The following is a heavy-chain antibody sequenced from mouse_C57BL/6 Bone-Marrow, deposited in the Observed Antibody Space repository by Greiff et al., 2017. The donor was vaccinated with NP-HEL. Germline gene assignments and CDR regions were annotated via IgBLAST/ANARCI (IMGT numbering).Heavy chain of an antibody. V-gene: IGHV1-42*01. Sequence: EVQLQQSGPELVKPGASVKISCKASGYSFTGYYMNLVKQSPEKSLEWIGEINPSTGGTTYNQKFKAKATLTVDKSSSTAYMQLKSLTSEDSAVYYCAPHYYGSSYVGWYFDVWGTGTTVTVSS. J-gene: IGHJ1*03. CDR1: GYSFTGYY. D-gene: IGHD1-1*01. CDR2: INPSTGGT. CDR3: APHYYGSSYVGWYFDV.